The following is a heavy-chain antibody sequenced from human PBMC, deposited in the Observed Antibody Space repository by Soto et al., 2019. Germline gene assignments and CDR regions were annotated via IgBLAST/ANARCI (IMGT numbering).Heavy chain of an antibody. J-gene: IGHJ4*02. D-gene: IGHD3-22*01. CDR1: GGSISGSTNS. CDR3: ARGSNHGGYYAGFDY. V-gene: IGHV4-30-2*01. Sequence: QLQLQESGSGLVKASQTLSITCGVSGGSISGSTNSWNWIRQPPGEGLEWIGHIYHSGSTYYNPSLKGRVTLPGDRSKTPFYLNMSSVTAADPAVYYCARGSNHGGYYAGFDYWGQGTLVTVSS. CDR2: IYHSGST.